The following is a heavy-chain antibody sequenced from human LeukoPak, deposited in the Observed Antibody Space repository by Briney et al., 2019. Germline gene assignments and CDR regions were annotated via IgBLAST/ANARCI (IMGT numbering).Heavy chain of an antibody. CDR3: ATVKTAYNWNSGAFNI. CDR1: GYTLTELS. CDR2: FDPEDGET. V-gene: IGHV1-24*01. J-gene: IGHJ3*02. D-gene: IGHD1-1*01. Sequence: ASVKVSCKVSGYTLTELSMHWVRQAPGKGLEWMGGFDPEDGETIYAQKFQGRVTMTEDTSTDTAYMELSSLRSEDTAVYYCATVKTAYNWNSGAFNIWGQGTMVTVSS.